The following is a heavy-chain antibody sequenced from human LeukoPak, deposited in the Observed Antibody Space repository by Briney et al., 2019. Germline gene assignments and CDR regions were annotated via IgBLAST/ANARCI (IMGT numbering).Heavy chain of an antibody. V-gene: IGHV4-30-2*01. CDR2: IYHSGST. J-gene: IGHJ3*02. CDR1: GGSISSGGYY. CDR3: ARDNPYSSSMRVGPRAFDI. Sequence: PSQTLSLTCTVSGGSISSGGYYWSWIRQPPGKGLEWIGYIYHSGSTYYNPSLKSRVTISVDRSKNQFSLKLSSVTAANTAVYYCARDNPYSSSMRVGPRAFDIWGQGTMVTVSS. D-gene: IGHD6-6*01.